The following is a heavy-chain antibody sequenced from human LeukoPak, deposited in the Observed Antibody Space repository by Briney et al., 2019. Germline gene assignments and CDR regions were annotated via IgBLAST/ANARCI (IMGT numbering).Heavy chain of an antibody. D-gene: IGHD6-6*01. J-gene: IGHJ4*02. CDR2: IASDGRDK. V-gene: IGHV3-30*03. Sequence: GGSLRLSWAASGFTFTSQWMTWVRQAPGKGREWATVIASDGRDKHYADSVKGRFTISRDNSKNTVYLQMDSLRTEDTAIYYCARDLTRSARYDFDYWGPGTLVTVSS. CDR3: ARDLTRSARYDFDY. CDR1: GFTFTSQW.